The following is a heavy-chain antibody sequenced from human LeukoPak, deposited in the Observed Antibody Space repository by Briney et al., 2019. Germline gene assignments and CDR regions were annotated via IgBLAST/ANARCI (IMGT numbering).Heavy chain of an antibody. CDR3: ARVSDPDSGWYYYFDY. Sequence: GGSLGLSCAASGFTFSSYSMNWVRQAPGKGLEWVSYISSSSSTIYYADSVKGRFTISRDNAKNSLYLQMNSLRDEDTAVYYCARVSDPDSGWYYYFDYWGQGTLVTVSS. D-gene: IGHD6-19*01. CDR1: GFTFSSYS. CDR2: ISSSSSTI. V-gene: IGHV3-48*02. J-gene: IGHJ4*02.